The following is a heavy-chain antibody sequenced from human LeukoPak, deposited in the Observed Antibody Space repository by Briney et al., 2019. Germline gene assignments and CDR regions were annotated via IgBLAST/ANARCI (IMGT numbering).Heavy chain of an antibody. CDR1: GYPLHNYW. V-gene: IGHV5-51*01. D-gene: IGHD6-19*01. CDR3: ARRQWLGSSGYDY. Sequence: GESLKISCKGSGYPLHNYWIGWVRQMPGKGLEWMGIIYPGDSDTRYSPSFQGQVTISADKSISTAYLQWSSLKASDTAMYYCARRQWLGSSGYDYWGQGTLVTVSS. J-gene: IGHJ4*02. CDR2: IYPGDSDT.